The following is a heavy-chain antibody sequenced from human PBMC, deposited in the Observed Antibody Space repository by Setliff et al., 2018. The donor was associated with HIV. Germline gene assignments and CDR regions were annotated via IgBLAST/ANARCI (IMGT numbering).Heavy chain of an antibody. V-gene: IGHV4-39*07. D-gene: IGHD4-17*01. CDR3: TRAPGAWQNYFDY. CDR1: GGSISSNSYY. Sequence: KTSETLSLTCTVSGGSISSNSYYWGWIRQPPGKGLEWIGTIHYTGNTYHNPSLKSRVTISRDDSLGIAYLQLNSLKSEDTAVYYCTRAPGAWQNYFDYWGQGTPVTVSS. J-gene: IGHJ4*02. CDR2: IHYTGNT.